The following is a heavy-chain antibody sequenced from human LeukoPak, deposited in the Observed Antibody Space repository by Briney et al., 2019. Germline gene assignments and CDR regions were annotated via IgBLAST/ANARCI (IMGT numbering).Heavy chain of an antibody. CDR3: XXDPXXXXSSXXXXDV. CDR2: XXXXGSXK. V-gene: IGHV3-30*04. CDR1: KSSLSAWA. J-gene: IGHJ3*01. Sequence: GGSLRLSCAAAKSSLSAWAMHWVRQAPDKGLEWVAVXXXXGSXKYXXXXXXGRFTISRDNSNNTLFLQMNSLRTEDTAVYYXXXDPXXXXSSXXXXDVWGQGTMVTVSS.